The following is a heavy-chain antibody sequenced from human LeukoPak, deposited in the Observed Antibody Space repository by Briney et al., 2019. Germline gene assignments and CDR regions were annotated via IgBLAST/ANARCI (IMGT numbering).Heavy chain of an antibody. J-gene: IGHJ4*02. Sequence: PGGSLRLSCAASGFTFSSYSMNWVRQAPGKGLEWVSSISSSSSYIYYADSVKGRFTISTDNAKNTLYLQMNSLRAEDTAVYYCAREGYYYDSSCYSPLDYWGQGTLVTVSS. CDR1: GFTFSSYS. D-gene: IGHD3-22*01. V-gene: IGHV3-21*01. CDR3: AREGYYYDSSCYSPLDY. CDR2: ISSSSSYI.